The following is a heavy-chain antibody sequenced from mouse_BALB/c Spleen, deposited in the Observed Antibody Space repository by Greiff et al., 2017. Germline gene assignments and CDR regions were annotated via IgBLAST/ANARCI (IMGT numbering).Heavy chain of an antibody. Sequence: EVKLQESGPGLVKPSQSLSLTCTVTGYSITSDYAWNWIRQFPGNKLEWMGYISYSGSTNYNPSLKSRISITRDTSKNQFFLQLNSVTTEDTATYYCARGGIYRSAWFAYWGQGTLVTVSA. CDR1: GYSITSDYA. CDR2: ISYSGST. D-gene: IGHD2-14*01. J-gene: IGHJ3*01. V-gene: IGHV3-2*02. CDR3: ARGGIYRSAWFAY.